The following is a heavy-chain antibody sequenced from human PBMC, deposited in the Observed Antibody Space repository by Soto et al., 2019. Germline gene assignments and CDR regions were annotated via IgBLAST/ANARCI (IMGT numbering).Heavy chain of an antibody. CDR3: ATGVGWGFIYSLQY. CDR1: GSTLSEFS. V-gene: IGHV1-24*01. D-gene: IGHD1-26*01. CDR2: YVPEDGKT. Sequence: QVQLEQCGAEVKKPGASVRVSCKISGSTLSEFSMHWVRQAPGKGLEWMGGYVPEDGKTIYAPKFQDRVIMTEDTSTDTAYMELSSLRSEDTAVYFCATGVGWGFIYSLQYWGQGTPVTVSS. J-gene: IGHJ4*02.